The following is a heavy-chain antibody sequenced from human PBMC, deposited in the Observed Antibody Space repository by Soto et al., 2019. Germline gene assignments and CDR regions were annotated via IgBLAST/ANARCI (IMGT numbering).Heavy chain of an antibody. D-gene: IGHD6-19*01. Sequence: PGESLKISCAASGFTFSSYAMSWVRQAPGKGLEWVSAISGSGGSTYYADSVKGRFTISRDNSKNTLYLQMNSLRAEDTAVYYCAKSTRAVAGPFDYWGQGTLVTSPQ. V-gene: IGHV3-23*01. CDR1: GFTFSSYA. CDR3: AKSTRAVAGPFDY. J-gene: IGHJ4*02. CDR2: ISGSGGST.